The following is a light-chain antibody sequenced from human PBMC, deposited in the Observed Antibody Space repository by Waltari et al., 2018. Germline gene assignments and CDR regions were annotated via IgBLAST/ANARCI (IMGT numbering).Light chain of an antibody. CDR1: QSLNNF. Sequence: DIQMTQSPSSLSASIGDRVTIACRASQSLNNFLSWYQHIPGKAPKLLVYGASSVQTGVPSRFSGSGSGTEFTLTINGLQPEDFTTYFCQLGYGNPPTFGGGTKVEIK. V-gene: IGKV1-39*01. J-gene: IGKJ4*01. CDR3: QLGYGNPPT. CDR2: GAS.